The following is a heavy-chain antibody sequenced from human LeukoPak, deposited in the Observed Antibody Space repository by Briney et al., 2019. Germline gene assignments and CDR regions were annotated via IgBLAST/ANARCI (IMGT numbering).Heavy chain of an antibody. CDR2: IYYSGST. CDR3: ARAGSPIYGYNWFDP. V-gene: IGHV4-59*01. Sequence: SETLSLTCTVSGGSISSYYWSWIRQPPGKGLEWIGYIYYSGSTNYNPSLKSRVTISVDTSKNQFSLKLSSVTAADTAVYYCARAGSPIYGYNWFDPWGQGTLVTVSS. D-gene: IGHD1-26*01. CDR1: GGSISSYY. J-gene: IGHJ5*02.